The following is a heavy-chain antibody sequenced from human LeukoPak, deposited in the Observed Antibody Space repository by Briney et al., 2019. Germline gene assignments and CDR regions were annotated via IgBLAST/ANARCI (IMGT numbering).Heavy chain of an antibody. J-gene: IGHJ6*03. Sequence: GGSLRLSCAASGFTFSTYGMHWVRQAPGKGLEWVAFIRYDGSNKYYADSVRGRFTISRDNSKNTLYLQMNSLRAEDTAVYYCAKGNYYDSSGYYYAHYYYYMDVWGKGTTVTVSS. CDR3: AKGNYYDSSGYYYAHYYYYMDV. CDR2: IRYDGSNK. V-gene: IGHV3-30*02. CDR1: GFTFSTYG. D-gene: IGHD3-22*01.